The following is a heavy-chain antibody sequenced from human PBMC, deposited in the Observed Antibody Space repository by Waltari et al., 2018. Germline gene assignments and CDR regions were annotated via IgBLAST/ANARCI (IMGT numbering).Heavy chain of an antibody. J-gene: IGHJ3*01. CDR3: AKDGDYYRRWGAFDF. V-gene: IGHV3-9*01. Sequence: EVQLVESGGDLVQPGRSLRLSCAASGFTFDDYAMQWVRQSPGKGLEWVAGISWNGRSIDYLDSVKGRFTSSRDNAKNSLYLQMNSLRVEDTALYYCAKDGDYYRRWGAFDFWGQGTMVTVSS. CDR2: ISWNGRSI. CDR1: GFTFDDYA. D-gene: IGHD3-10*01.